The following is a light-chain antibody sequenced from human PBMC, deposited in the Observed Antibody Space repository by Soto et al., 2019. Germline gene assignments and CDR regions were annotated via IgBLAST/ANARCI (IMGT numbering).Light chain of an antibody. Sequence: IVMRQSPATLSVSQGERATLSCRASQSVSSNLAWYQQKPGQSPRLLIYGASTRATGVPARFSGSGSGTEFTLTISSLQSEDFAVYYCQQYINLWTFGQGTK. CDR1: QSVSSN. J-gene: IGKJ1*01. CDR3: QQYINLWT. V-gene: IGKV3-15*01. CDR2: GAS.